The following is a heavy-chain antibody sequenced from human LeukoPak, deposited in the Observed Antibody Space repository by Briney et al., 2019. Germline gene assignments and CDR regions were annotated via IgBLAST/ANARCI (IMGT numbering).Heavy chain of an antibody. J-gene: IGHJ4*02. D-gene: IGHD3-22*01. Sequence: TLSLTCTASGGSISSGDYYWSWIRQPPGKGLEWIGYIYYSGSTYYNPSLKSRVTISVDTSKNQFSLKLSSVTAADTAVYYCARGVSYYYDSSGYYYLYFDYWGQGTLVTVSS. V-gene: IGHV4-30-4*08. CDR2: IYYSGST. CDR1: GGSISSGDYY. CDR3: ARGVSYYYDSSGYYYLYFDY.